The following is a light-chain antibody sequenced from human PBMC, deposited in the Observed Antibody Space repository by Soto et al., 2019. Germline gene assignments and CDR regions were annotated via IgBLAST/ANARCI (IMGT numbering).Light chain of an antibody. J-gene: IGKJ1*01. CDR1: RRVSSN. CDR2: GAS. CDR3: QHHNLWPWT. V-gene: IGKV3-15*01. Sequence: ERGTLCCRASRRVSSNLAWDQQKPGQAPRLLIYGASTRATGIPARFSGSGSGTEFTLTFSSLKPADLPVHYRQHHNLWPWTFGQGTKV.